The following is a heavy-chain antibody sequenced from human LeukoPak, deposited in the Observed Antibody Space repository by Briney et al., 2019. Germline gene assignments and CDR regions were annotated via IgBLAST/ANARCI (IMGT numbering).Heavy chain of an antibody. CDR3: ARALAVAGTGY. J-gene: IGHJ4*02. D-gene: IGHD6-19*01. V-gene: IGHV3-11*04. CDR2: IDNGGSTI. Sequence: GGSLRLSCAASGFSFSDHYMIWIRQAPGKGLEWVSYIDNGGSTIYYADSVKDRFTISRDNAQKSLYLQMSSLRAEDTAVYYCARALAVAGTGYWGQGTLVTVSS. CDR1: GFSFSDHY.